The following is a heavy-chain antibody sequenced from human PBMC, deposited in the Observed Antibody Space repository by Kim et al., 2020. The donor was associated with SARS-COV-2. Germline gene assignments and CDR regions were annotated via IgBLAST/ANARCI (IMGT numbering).Heavy chain of an antibody. Sequence: SETLSLTCTVSGGSIRSSAYYWVWFRQPPGKGLEWIGTIYFGGNTYYNPSLKSRVTMSVDTSKNQFSLRLNTVTAADTAMYYCARRGSGWYYFDYWGQGTLVTVSS. V-gene: IGHV4-39*01. CDR1: GGSIRSSAYY. D-gene: IGHD6-19*01. CDR3: ARRGSGWYYFDY. CDR2: IYFGGNT. J-gene: IGHJ4*02.